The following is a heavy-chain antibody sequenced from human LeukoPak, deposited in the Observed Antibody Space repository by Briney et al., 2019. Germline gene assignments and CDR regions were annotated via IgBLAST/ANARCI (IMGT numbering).Heavy chain of an antibody. D-gene: IGHD3-3*01. V-gene: IGHV4-38-2*02. Sequence: SETLCLTCTVSGYSISSGDYWGWIREPPGKRLEGIGSICHSGSTYYNPSLKSQVTISVDTSKNHFSLKLSSVTAADTAVYYCARVYGVVILSSYYFDYWGQGTLVTVSS. CDR3: ARVYGVVILSSYYFDY. CDR1: GYSISSGDY. CDR2: ICHSGST. J-gene: IGHJ4*02.